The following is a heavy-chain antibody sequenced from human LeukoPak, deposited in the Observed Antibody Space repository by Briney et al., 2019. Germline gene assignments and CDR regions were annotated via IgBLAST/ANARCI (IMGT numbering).Heavy chain of an antibody. V-gene: IGHV4-59*12. D-gene: IGHD4-17*01. J-gene: IGHJ4*02. CDR1: GASIRNKF. CDR3: ASGTTVTNFAY. Sequence: PSETLSLTCDVSGASIRNKFWSWLRHPPGKALEWIGYISYTGTTNYNPSLQSRVTISVDTSKNQLSLKLTSMTAADTAVYYCASGTTVTNFAYWGQGTLVTVSS. CDR2: ISYTGTT.